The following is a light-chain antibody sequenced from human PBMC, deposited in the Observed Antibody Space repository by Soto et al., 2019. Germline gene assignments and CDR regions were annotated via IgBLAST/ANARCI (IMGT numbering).Light chain of an antibody. CDR3: QQYNSYSYT. CDR1: QSISSW. J-gene: IGKJ2*01. V-gene: IGKV1-5*03. CDR2: KAS. Sequence: DIQMTQSPSTLSASVGDRVTITCRASQSISSWLAWYQQKPGKAPKLLIYKASSLESGVPSRFSGSESGTESTLTISSLQPDDFATYYCQQYNSYSYTFGQGTKLEIK.